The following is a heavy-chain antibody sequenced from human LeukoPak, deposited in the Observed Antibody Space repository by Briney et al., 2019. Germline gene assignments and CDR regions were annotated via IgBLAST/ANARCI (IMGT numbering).Heavy chain of an antibody. CDR3: ARDGEGSSWPRVDY. CDR2: IYYSGST. V-gene: IGHV4-39*07. D-gene: IGHD6-13*01. CDR1: GGSISSSSYY. Sequence: SETLSLTCTVSGGSISSSSYYWGWIRQPPGKGLEWIGSIYYSGSTYYNPSLKSRVTISVDTSKNQFSLKLSSVTAADTAVYYCARDGEGSSWPRVDYWGQGTLVTVFS. J-gene: IGHJ4*02.